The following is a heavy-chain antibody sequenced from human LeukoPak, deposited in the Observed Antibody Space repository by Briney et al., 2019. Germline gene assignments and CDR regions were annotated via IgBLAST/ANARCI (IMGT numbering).Heavy chain of an antibody. V-gene: IGHV3-23*01. D-gene: IGHD6-13*01. Sequence: GGSLRLSCAASGFTFSSYALSWVRQAPGKGLEWVSAISGSGGSTYYADSVKGRFTISRDNSKNTLYLQMNRLRAEDTAVYYCTKGGGSSWSWTDYWGQGTLVTVSS. CDR1: GFTFSSYA. CDR2: ISGSGGST. CDR3: TKGGGSSWSWTDY. J-gene: IGHJ4*02.